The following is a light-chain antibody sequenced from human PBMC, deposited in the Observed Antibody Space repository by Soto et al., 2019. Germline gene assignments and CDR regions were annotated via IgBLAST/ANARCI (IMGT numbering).Light chain of an antibody. J-gene: IGKJ5*01. CDR3: QQYGSSPPIT. V-gene: IGKV3-20*01. CDR1: QSVSNNY. Sequence: ESVLTQSPGTLSPSPGERATLSCRASQSVSNNYLAWYQQKPGQAPRLLIYGASNRATGIPDRFSGSGSGTDFTLTISRLEPEDFAVYYCQQYGSSPPITFGQGTRLEIK. CDR2: GAS.